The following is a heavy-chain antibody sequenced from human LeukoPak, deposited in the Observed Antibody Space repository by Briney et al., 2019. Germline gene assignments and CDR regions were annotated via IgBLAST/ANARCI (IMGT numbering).Heavy chain of an antibody. CDR2: IYYSGST. CDR1: GGSISSSSYY. D-gene: IGHD3-3*01. V-gene: IGHV4-39*01. J-gene: IGHJ4*02. Sequence: PETLSLTCTVSGGSISSSSYYWGWIRQPPGKGLEWIGSIYYSGSTYYNPSLKSRVTISVDTSKNQFSLKLSSVTAADTAVYYCARGISGYWGQGTLVTVSS. CDR3: ARGISGY.